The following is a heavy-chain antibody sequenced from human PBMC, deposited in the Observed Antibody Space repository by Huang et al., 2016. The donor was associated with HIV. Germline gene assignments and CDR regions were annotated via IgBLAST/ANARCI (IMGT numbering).Heavy chain of an antibody. CDR3: SRSAYGDLDY. CDR2: MNPNTANT. V-gene: IGHV1-8*02. D-gene: IGHD4-17*01. Sequence: QVHLVQSGAEVKKPGASVTVSCKASGYTFTNYDINWVRQAPGRGLDWMGWMNPNTANTGFAQSIQRRVTMTGKTSITTAYMELTSLTSADTAVYYCSRSAYGDLDYWGLGTLVIVSS. CDR1: GYTFTNYD. J-gene: IGHJ4*02.